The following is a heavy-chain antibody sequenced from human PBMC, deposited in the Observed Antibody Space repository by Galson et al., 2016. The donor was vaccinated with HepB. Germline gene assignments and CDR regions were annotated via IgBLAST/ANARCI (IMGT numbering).Heavy chain of an antibody. Sequence: SLRLSCAGSGFTFRSYGLHWVRQAPGKGLEWVAVIAYDGSNQYYADSVEGRFIISRDNSKNTLFLQMNSLTIEDTAVYYCAKDPQVPPTSFFDRSLGAYDYWGQGTLVTVSS. CDR1: GFTFRSYG. CDR2: IAYDGSNQ. J-gene: IGHJ4*02. V-gene: IGHV3-30*18. CDR3: AKDPQVPPTSFFDRSLGAYDY. D-gene: IGHD3-9*01.